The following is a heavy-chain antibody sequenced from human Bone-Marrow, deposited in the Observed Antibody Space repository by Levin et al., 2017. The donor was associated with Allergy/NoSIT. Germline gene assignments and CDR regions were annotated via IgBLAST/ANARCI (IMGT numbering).Heavy chain of an antibody. J-gene: IGHJ6*02. Sequence: GESLKISCKASGYTFTSYDINWVRQATGQGLEWMGWMNPNSGNTGYAQKFQGRVTMTRNTSISTAYMELSSLRSEDTAVYYCAGGYSHGSQFVGYYYGMDGWGQGTTVTVSS. CDR1: GYTFTSYD. V-gene: IGHV1-8*01. D-gene: IGHD5-18*01. CDR3: AGGYSHGSQFVGYYYGMDG. CDR2: MNPNSGNT.